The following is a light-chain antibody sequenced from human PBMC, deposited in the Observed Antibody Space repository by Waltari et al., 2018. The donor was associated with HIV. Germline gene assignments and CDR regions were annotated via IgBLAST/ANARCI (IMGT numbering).Light chain of an antibody. J-gene: IGLJ1*01. CDR1: SGDVGGYDY. Sequence: QSALTQPASVSGSPGQSITISCTGTSGDVGGYDYVSWYQQHPGKAPKLMIYDVSNRPAGVSNRFSGAKSGNTASRFISGLQAEDEADYYCSSYTSSSTRVFGTGTAVTVV. CDR2: DVS. V-gene: IGLV2-14*03. CDR3: SSYTSSSTRV.